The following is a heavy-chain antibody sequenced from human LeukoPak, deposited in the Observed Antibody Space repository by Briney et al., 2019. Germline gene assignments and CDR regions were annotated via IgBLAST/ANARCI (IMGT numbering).Heavy chain of an antibody. CDR3: ARAMDV. V-gene: IGHV3-7*03. J-gene: IGHJ6*02. CDR2: IKQDGSKI. CDR1: GFTLSSYW. Sequence: GGSLRLSCAASGFTLSSYWMNWLRQDPGKGLEWVANIKQDGSKIYYVDSVKGRFTISRDNAKNSLYLQMNSLRAEDTAVYYCARAMDVWGQGTTVTVSS.